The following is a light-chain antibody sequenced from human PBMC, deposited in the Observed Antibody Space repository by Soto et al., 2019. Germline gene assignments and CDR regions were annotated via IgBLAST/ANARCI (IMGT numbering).Light chain of an antibody. Sequence: DIQMTQSPSAMSASVGDRVTITCRASQGISTYLAWFQQKPGKVPKRLIYGASSLQSGVPSRFRGSGSGTEFTLTISSLQPEDLATYYCLQHNTYPLTFGGGTKVEIK. V-gene: IGKV1-17*03. J-gene: IGKJ4*01. CDR1: QGISTY. CDR2: GAS. CDR3: LQHNTYPLT.